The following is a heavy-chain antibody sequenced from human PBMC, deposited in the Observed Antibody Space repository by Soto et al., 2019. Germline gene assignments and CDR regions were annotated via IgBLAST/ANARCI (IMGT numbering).Heavy chain of an antibody. J-gene: IGHJ5*02. V-gene: IGHV3-23*01. CDR1: GFTFSSYA. CDR2: ISGSGGST. D-gene: IGHD3-22*01. Sequence: GGVLRLSCAASGFTFSSYAMSLVRQAPGKGLEWVSAISGSGGSTYYADSVKGRFTISRDNSKNTLYLQMNSLRAEDTAVYYCAKAHYDSSGYYDTFDPWGQGTLVTVSS. CDR3: AKAHYDSSGYYDTFDP.